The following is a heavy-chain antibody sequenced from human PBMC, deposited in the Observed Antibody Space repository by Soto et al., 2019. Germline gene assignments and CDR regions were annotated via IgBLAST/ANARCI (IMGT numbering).Heavy chain of an antibody. Sequence: TXSRTYPVCGGSVSSGNYYGSWVRQPPGEDLEDIGYIYYTGSSYSNPSLKSRVTISVYTSKNQFSLKLTSVTAADTAVYYCVRRIAGKPRDYFDYWGQGTMVTVS. J-gene: IGHJ4*02. CDR3: VRRIAGKPRDYFDY. CDR2: IYYTGSS. CDR1: GGSVSSGNYY. V-gene: IGHV4-30-4*01. D-gene: IGHD6-6*01.